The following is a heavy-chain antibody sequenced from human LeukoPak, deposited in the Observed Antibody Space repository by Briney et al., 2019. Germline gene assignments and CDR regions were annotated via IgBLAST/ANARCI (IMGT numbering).Heavy chain of an antibody. D-gene: IGHD3-22*01. CDR3: ENPRYDSSGYYDY. Sequence: ASVKVSCKASGGTFSSYAISWVRQAPGQGLEWMGRIIPILGIANYAQKFQGRVTITADKSTSTAYMELSSLRSEDTAVYYCENPRYDSSGYYDYWGQGTLVTVSS. CDR2: IIPILGIA. J-gene: IGHJ4*02. V-gene: IGHV1-69*04. CDR1: GGTFSSYA.